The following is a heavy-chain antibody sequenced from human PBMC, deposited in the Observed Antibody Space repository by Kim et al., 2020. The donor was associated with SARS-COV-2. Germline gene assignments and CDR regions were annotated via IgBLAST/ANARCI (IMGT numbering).Heavy chain of an antibody. D-gene: IGHD2-2*01. Sequence: GGSLRLSCAASGFTFENFFMSWVRQAPGKGLEGVANINQDGSEKYYVDSIKGRFAISRDNAKKSVNLQMNNLRVEDSAVYFCARYSSSWGWIDPWGQEPWSPSPQ. V-gene: IGHV3-7*01. CDR2: INQDGSEK. CDR3: ARYSSSWGWIDP. CDR1: GFTFENFF. J-gene: IGHJ5*02.